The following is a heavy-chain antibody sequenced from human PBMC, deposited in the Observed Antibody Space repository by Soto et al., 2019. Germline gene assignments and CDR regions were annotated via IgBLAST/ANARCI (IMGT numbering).Heavy chain of an antibody. J-gene: IGHJ5*02. CDR2: IIPIFGTA. CDR3: AAPYGGNSGGWFDP. Sequence: QVQLVQSGAEVKKPGSSVKVSCKASGGTFSSYAISWVRQAPGQGLEWMGGIIPIFGTANYAQKFQGRVTSTADESTSTAYMELSSLRSEDTAVYYWAAPYGGNSGGWFDPWGQGTLVTVSS. V-gene: IGHV1-69*12. D-gene: IGHD4-17*01. CDR1: GGTFSSYA.